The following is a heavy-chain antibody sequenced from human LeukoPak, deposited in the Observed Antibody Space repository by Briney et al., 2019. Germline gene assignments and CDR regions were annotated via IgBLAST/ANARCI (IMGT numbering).Heavy chain of an antibody. CDR2: INHSGST. Sequence: SETLSLTCAVYGGSFSGYYWSWIRQPPGKGLEWIGEINHSGSTNYNPSLKSRVTISVDTSKNQFSLKLSSATAADTAVCYCARSLGGLYYYYGMDVWGQGTTVTVSS. D-gene: IGHD2-15*01. J-gene: IGHJ6*02. CDR3: ARSLGGLYYYYGMDV. CDR1: GGSFSGYY. V-gene: IGHV4-34*01.